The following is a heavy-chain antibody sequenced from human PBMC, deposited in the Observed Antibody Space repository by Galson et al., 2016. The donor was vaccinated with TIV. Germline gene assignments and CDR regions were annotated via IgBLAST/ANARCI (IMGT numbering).Heavy chain of an antibody. V-gene: IGHV3-33*01. CDR2: VWFDGTNK. D-gene: IGHD2-15*01. CDR1: GFSFSNYG. Sequence: SPRLSCAASGFSFSNYGIHWVRQAPGKGLEWVAVVWFDGTNKYYADSVKGRFTISRDNSKNTLYLQMNSLRVEDTAVYYCARELGLTSGDFDSWGQGTLVTVSS. CDR3: ARELGLTSGDFDS. J-gene: IGHJ4*02.